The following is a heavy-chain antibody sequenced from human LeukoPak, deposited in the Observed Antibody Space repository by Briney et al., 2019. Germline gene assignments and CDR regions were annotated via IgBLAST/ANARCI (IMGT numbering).Heavy chain of an antibody. CDR1: GFSFGTYW. D-gene: IGHD1-1*01. Sequence: TGGSLRLSCAASGFSFGTYWMTWGRQAPGKGLEWVANINPDGRDKYYVDSVMGRFTISRDNAKNSLYLQMNSLSVEDTAVYYCARHWNWAFDYWGQGTLVTVSS. J-gene: IGHJ4*02. CDR2: INPDGRDK. CDR3: ARHWNWAFDY. V-gene: IGHV3-7*01.